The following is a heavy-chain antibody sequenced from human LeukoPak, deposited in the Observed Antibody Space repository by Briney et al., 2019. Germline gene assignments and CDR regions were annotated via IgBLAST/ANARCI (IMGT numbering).Heavy chain of an antibody. D-gene: IGHD4-17*01. J-gene: IGHJ4*02. Sequence: GGSLRLSCAASGFTFSSYSMNWVRQAPGKGLEWVSSISSSSSTIYYADSVKGRFTISRDNAKNSLYLQMNSLRAEDTAVYYCARSYGDYVGSDYWGQGTLVTVSS. CDR3: ARSYGDYVGSDY. V-gene: IGHV3-48*01. CDR1: GFTFSSYS. CDR2: ISSSSSTI.